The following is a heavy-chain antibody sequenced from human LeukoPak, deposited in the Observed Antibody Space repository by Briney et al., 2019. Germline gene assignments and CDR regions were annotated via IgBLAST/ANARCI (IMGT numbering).Heavy chain of an antibody. V-gene: IGHV5-10-1*01. J-gene: IGHJ4*02. CDR2: IDPSDSYT. CDR1: GYSFTSYW. Sequence: GESLKISCKGSGYSFTSYWISWVRQMPGKGLGWMGRIDPSDSYTNYSPSFQGHVTISADKSISTAYLQWSSLKASDTAMYYCASGDTAMVTNFDYWGQGTLVTVSS. CDR3: ASGDTAMVTNFDY. D-gene: IGHD5-18*01.